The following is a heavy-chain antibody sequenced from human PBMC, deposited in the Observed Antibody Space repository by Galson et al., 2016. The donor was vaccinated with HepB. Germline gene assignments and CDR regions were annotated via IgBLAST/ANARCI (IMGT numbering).Heavy chain of an antibody. D-gene: IGHD1-26*01. J-gene: IGHJ6*04. CDR2: ISRSGDST. CDR3: VKGSTAPAV. V-gene: IGHV3-23*01. Sequence: SLRLSCAASGFTFSNYGMTWVRQAPGKGLEVVSSISRSGDSTDCADSVKGRFTISRDNSKNTLSLQMNSLTADDTAMYYCVKGSTAPAVWGKGTTVTVSS. CDR1: GFTFSNYG.